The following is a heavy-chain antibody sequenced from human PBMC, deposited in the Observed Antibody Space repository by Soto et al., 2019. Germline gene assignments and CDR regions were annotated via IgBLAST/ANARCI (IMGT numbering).Heavy chain of an antibody. CDR1: GFTFNNYG. CDR2: ISYDGSNK. D-gene: IGHD2-21*02. Sequence: QVQLVESGGGVVQPGRFLRLSCAASGFTFNNYGMHWVRQAPGKGLEWEAVISYDGSNKYYADSVKGRFTIYRDNSKHQLYLQMNSLTLEDKAVYYCAKMTPLWSLRNVAFDIWGQGTMVTVST. V-gene: IGHV3-30*18. J-gene: IGHJ3*02. CDR3: AKMTPLWSLRNVAFDI.